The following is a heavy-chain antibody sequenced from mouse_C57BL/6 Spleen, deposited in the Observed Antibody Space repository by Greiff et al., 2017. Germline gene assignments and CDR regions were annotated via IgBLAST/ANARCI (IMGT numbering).Heavy chain of an antibody. CDR2: IDPSDSYT. V-gene: IGHV1-69*01. J-gene: IGHJ3*01. CDR3: ARSAYFSNRAWFAY. D-gene: IGHD2-5*01. Sequence: VQLQQPGAELVMPGASVKLSCKASGYTFTSYWMHWVKPRPGQGLEWIGGIDPSDSYTNYNPKFTGKSTLTVDKSSSTAYMPLSRRTSEDSAVYSGARSAYFSNRAWFAYWGQGTLVTVSA. CDR1: GYTFTSYW.